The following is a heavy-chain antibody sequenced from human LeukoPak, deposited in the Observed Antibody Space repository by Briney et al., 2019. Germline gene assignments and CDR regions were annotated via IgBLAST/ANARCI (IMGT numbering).Heavy chain of an antibody. D-gene: IGHD3-22*01. V-gene: IGHV4-59*10. J-gene: IGHJ4*02. CDR1: GGSFSSYY. Sequence: SETLSLTCAVYGGSFSSYYWSWIRQPAGKGLEWIGRIYTSGSTNYNPSLKSRVTMSVDTSKNQFSLKLSSVTAADTAVYYCARLAVYYYDSSGYYGYFDYWGQGTLVTVSS. CDR3: ARLAVYYYDSSGYYGYFDY. CDR2: IYTSGST.